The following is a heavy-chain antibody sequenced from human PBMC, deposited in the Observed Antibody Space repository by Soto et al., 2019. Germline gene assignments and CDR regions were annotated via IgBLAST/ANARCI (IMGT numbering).Heavy chain of an antibody. D-gene: IGHD3-16*01. J-gene: IGHJ6*02. CDR1: GFTFSIYS. CDR3: ARGDVGDSYGMDV. CDR2: ISSRSSYI. V-gene: IGHV3-21*01. Sequence: PGGSLRLSCAASGFTFSIYSMNWVRQAPGKGLEWVSSISSRSSYIYYADSVKGRFTISRDNAKNSLYMQMNSLRAEDTAVYYCARGDVGDSYGMDVWGQGTTVTLSS.